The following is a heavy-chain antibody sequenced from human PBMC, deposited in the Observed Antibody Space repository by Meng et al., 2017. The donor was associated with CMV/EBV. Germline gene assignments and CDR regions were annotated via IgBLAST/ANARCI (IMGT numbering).Heavy chain of an antibody. J-gene: IGHJ4*02. CDR1: GGSISSSSYY. CDR3: ARDNRIAVADIFDY. Sequence: SETLSLTCTVSGGSISSSSYYWGWIRQPPGKGLEWIGSIYHSGSTYYNPSLKSRVTISVDTSKNQFSLKLSSVTAADTAVYYCARDNRIAVADIFDYWGQGTLVTVSS. CDR2: IYHSGST. D-gene: IGHD6-19*01. V-gene: IGHV4-39*07.